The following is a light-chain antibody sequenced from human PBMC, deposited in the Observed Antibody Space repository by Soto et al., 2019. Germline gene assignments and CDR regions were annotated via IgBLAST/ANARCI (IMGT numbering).Light chain of an antibody. CDR1: SSDVGSYNL. J-gene: IGLJ2*01. Sequence: QSALTQPASVSGSPGQSITISCTGTSSDVGSYNLVSWYQQHPGKAPKLVIFEVSKRPSGVSNRFSGSKSGNTASLTISGLQAEDEADYYCCSYAGSSTFVVFGGGTKHTVL. CDR3: CSYAGSSTFVV. CDR2: EVS. V-gene: IGLV2-23*02.